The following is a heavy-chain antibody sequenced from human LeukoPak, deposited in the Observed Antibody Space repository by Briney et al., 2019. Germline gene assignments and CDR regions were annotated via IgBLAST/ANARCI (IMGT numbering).Heavy chain of an antibody. D-gene: IGHD6-6*01. CDR2: INHSGST. Sequence: PSETLSLTCAVYGGSFSVYYWSWIRQPPGKGLEWIGEINHSGSTNYNPSLKSRVTISVDTSKNQFSLKLSSVTAADTAVYYCARYSSSGKYYYYYYYMDVWGKGTTVTVSS. CDR1: GGSFSVYY. V-gene: IGHV4-34*01. CDR3: ARYSSSGKYYYYYYYMDV. J-gene: IGHJ6*03.